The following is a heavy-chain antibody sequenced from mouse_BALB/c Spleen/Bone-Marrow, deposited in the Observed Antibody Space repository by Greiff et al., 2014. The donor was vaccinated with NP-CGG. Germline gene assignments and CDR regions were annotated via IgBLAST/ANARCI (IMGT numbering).Heavy chain of an antibody. CDR2: ISHGGGTT. CDR1: GFAFSSYD. V-gene: IGHV5-12-1*01. J-gene: IGHJ4*01. D-gene: IGHD2-3*01. CDR3: TRHGGYYPYYYAMDY. Sequence: EVKLVESGGGLVKPGGSLKLSCAASGFAFSSYDMSWVRQTPEKRLEWVAYISHGGGTTYYSDTVKGRFTISRDNAKNTLYLQMSSLKSEDTAIYYCTRHGGYYPYYYAMDYWGQGTSATVPS.